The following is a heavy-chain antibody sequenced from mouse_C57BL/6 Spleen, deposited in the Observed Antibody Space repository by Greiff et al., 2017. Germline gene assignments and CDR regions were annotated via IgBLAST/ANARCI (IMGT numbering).Heavy chain of an antibody. CDR2: ISYSGST. J-gene: IGHJ4*01. CDR3: ARLTGTYYYAMDY. V-gene: IGHV3-8*01. CDR1: GYSITSDY. D-gene: IGHD4-1*01. Sequence: EVQLQQSGPGLAKPSQTLSLTCSVTGYSITSDYWNWIRKFPGNKLEYMGYISYSGSTYYNPSLNSRISITRDTSKNQYYLQLNSVTTEDTATYYCARLTGTYYYAMDYWGQGTSVTVAS.